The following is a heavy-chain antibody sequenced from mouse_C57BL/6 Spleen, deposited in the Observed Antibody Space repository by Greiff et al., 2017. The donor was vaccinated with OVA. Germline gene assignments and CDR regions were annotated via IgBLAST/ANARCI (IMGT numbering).Heavy chain of an antibody. J-gene: IGHJ4*01. D-gene: IGHD2-4*01. CDR2: IDPSDSYT. Sequence: QVQLQQPGAELVRPGTSVKLSCKASGYTFTSYWMHWVKQRPGQGLEWIGVIDPSDSYTNYNQKFKGKATLTVDTSSSTAYMQLSSLTSEDSAVYYCARSGDYDPYAMDYWGQGTSVTVSS. CDR3: ARSGDYDPYAMDY. CDR1: GYTFTSYW. V-gene: IGHV1-59*01.